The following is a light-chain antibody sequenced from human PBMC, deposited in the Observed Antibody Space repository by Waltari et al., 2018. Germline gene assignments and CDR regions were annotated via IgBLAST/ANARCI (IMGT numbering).Light chain of an antibody. V-gene: IGKV4-1*01. J-gene: IGKJ2*01. CDR3: QQYYSTPFT. CDR2: WAS. Sequence: DIVMTQSPDSLAVSRGERSTVNCKASQNILYNSNNRNYLAWYQQKPGQPPKLLIYWASTRESGVPDRFSGSGSGTDFTLTISSLQAEDVAVYFCQQYYSTPFTFGQGTKLEIK. CDR1: QNILYNSNNRNY.